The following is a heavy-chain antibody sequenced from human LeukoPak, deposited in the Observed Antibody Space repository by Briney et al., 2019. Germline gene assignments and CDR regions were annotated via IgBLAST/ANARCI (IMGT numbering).Heavy chain of an antibody. V-gene: IGHV3-30*14. J-gene: IGHJ6*02. D-gene: IGHD3-10*01. CDR2: ISYDGSRT. CDR1: GFSVSSHY. CDR3: ASDMATGYYYYGMDV. Sequence: GGSLRLSCAASGFSVSSHYMSWGRQAPGTGLEWVAVISYDGSRTDYTVSVNGRFTISRDNSKNTLYLQMNSLRAEDTAVYYCASDMATGYYYYGMDVWGQGTTVTVSS.